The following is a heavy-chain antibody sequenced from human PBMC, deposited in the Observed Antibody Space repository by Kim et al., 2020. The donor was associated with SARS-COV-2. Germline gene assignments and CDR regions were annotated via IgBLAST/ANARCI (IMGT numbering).Heavy chain of an antibody. V-gene: IGHV1-69*13. CDR1: GGTFSSYA. CDR3: ARDRLPDYYDSSGYIPSEYFQH. J-gene: IGHJ1*01. Sequence: SVKVSCKASGGTFSSYAISWVRQAPGQGLEWMGGIIPIFGTANYAQKFQGRVTITADESTSTAYMELSSLRSEDTAVYYCARDRLPDYYDSSGYIPSEYFQHWGQGTLVTVSS. CDR2: IIPIFGTA. D-gene: IGHD3-22*01.